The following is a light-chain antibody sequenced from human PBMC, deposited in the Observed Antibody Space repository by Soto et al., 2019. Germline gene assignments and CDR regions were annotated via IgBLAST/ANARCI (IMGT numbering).Light chain of an antibody. CDR2: DVS. CDR3: CSYAGSYKGYV. CDR1: SSDVGGYHY. Sequence: QSALTQPGSVSGSPGQSVTISCTGTSSDVGGYHYVSWYQQHPGKAPKLMIYDVSKRPSGVPDRFSGSKSGNTASLTISGLQAEDEADYYCCSYAGSYKGYVFGTGTKLTVL. V-gene: IGLV2-11*01. J-gene: IGLJ1*01.